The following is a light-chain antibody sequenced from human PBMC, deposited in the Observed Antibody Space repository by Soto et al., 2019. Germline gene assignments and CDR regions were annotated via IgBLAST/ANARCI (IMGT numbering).Light chain of an antibody. Sequence: EIVMTQSPATLSVSPGERATLSCRASQSVSNKLVWYQQKPGQAPRLLIYAASTRATGIPARFSGSGSETEFTLTISSLQPDDFATYYCLQHNSYPWTFGEGTKVDIK. CDR2: AAS. CDR1: QSVSNK. CDR3: LQHNSYPWT. J-gene: IGKJ1*01. V-gene: IGKV3-15*01.